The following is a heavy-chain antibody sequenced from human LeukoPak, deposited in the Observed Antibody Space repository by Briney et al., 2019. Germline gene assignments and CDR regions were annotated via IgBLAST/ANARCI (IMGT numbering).Heavy chain of an antibody. D-gene: IGHD6-13*01. V-gene: IGHV3-66*01. CDR2: IYSGGET. Sequence: GGSLRLSCAASGITVRNNFMIWVRQAPGKGLEWVSLIYSGGETYYSDSVKGRFSISRDNSKNTVYLQMNSLRAEDTAVYYCTRDPPAVATNTYDWGQGTLVTVSS. CDR3: TRDPPAVATNTYD. CDR1: GITVRNNF. J-gene: IGHJ4*02.